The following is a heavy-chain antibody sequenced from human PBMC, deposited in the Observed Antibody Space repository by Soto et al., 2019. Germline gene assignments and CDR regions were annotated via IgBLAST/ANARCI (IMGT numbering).Heavy chain of an antibody. CDR3: AKQISTPKQKRGYSYGYDAFDI. V-gene: IGHV3-11*06. D-gene: IGHD5-18*01. CDR2: ISSSSSYT. J-gene: IGHJ3*02. CDR1: GFTFSDYY. Sequence: QVQLVESGGGLVKPGGSLRLSCAASGFTFSDYYMSWIRQAPGKGLEWVSYISSSSSYTNYADSVKGRFTISRDNVKNSLYLQMNSLRAEDTAVYYCAKQISTPKQKRGYSYGYDAFDIWGQGTMVTVSS.